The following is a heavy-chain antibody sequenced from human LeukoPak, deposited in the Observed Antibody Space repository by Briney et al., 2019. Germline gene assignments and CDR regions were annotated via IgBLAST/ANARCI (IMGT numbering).Heavy chain of an antibody. J-gene: IGHJ4*02. Sequence: GSLRLSCAASGFPFSSYSMYWVRQTPRKGLEWVSEIRGDGNTYYADSVKGRFAISRDNSKNTLFLQMHSLRVEDTAIYYCARLVGVSPLDFWGRGTLVTVSS. CDR3: ARLVGVSPLDF. D-gene: IGHD3-16*01. CDR2: IRGDGNT. CDR1: GFPFSSYS. V-gene: IGHV3-23*01.